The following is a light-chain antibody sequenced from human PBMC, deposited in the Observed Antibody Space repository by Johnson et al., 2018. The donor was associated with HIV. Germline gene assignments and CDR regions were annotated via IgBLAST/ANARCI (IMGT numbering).Light chain of an antibody. V-gene: IGLV1-51*01. Sequence: QSVLTQPPSVSAAPGQKVTISCSGSTSKIGNNYVSWYQHLPGAAPKLLIYDSNKRPSGIPDRFSGSKSGTSATLGITGLQTEDEADYYCGTWDSSLSVEVFGTGTKVTVL. CDR1: TSKIGNNY. CDR2: DSN. CDR3: GTWDSSLSVEV. J-gene: IGLJ1*01.